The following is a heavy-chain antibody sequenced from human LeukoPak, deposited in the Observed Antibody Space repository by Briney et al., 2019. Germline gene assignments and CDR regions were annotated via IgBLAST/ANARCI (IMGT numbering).Heavy chain of an antibody. J-gene: IGHJ4*02. CDR2: IRYDGSSK. D-gene: IGHD3-3*02. Sequence: GGSLRLSCVASGFIFSSFGLHWARQAPGKGLEWVAFIRYDGSSKYYADSVKGRFTISRDISRNTLYLEMNSLRPDDTAVYYCAEISSRWGQGTLVTVSS. CDR1: GFIFSSFG. V-gene: IGHV3-30*02. CDR3: AEISSR.